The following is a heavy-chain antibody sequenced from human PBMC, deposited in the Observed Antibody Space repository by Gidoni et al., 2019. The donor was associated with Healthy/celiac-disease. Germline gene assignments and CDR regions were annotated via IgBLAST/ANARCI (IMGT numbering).Heavy chain of an antibody. CDR3: ARVPTQPVGTTYSSSWYYFDY. D-gene: IGHD6-13*01. V-gene: IGHV3-48*03. CDR2: ISSSGSTI. Sequence: EVQLVESGGGLVQPGGSLRLSCAASGFPFSSYEMNWVRQAPGKGLEWVSYISSSGSTIYYADSVKGRFTISRDNAKNSLYLQMNSLRAEDTAVYYCARVPTQPVGTTYSSSWYYFDYWGQGTLVTVSS. J-gene: IGHJ4*02. CDR1: GFPFSSYE.